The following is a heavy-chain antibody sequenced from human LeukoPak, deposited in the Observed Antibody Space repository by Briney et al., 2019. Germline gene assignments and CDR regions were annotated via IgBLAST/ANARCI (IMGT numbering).Heavy chain of an antibody. D-gene: IGHD3-22*01. J-gene: IGHJ4*02. Sequence: GGSLRLSCAASGFTFSSYAMTWVRQAPGKGLEWVSGMSGTGVSTYYADSVKGRFTISRDNSKNTLYLQMNSLRAEDTAVYYCARDRGSSGFFDYWGQGTLVTVSS. CDR2: MSGTGVST. V-gene: IGHV3-23*01. CDR3: ARDRGSSGFFDY. CDR1: GFTFSSYA.